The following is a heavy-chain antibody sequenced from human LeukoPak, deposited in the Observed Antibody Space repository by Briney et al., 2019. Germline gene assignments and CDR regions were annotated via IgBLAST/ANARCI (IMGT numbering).Heavy chain of an antibody. D-gene: IGHD2-15*01. J-gene: IGHJ5*02. CDR1: GYTFTSYG. CDR2: ISAYNGNT. Sequence: ASVKVSCKASGYTFTSYGISWVRQAPGQGLEWMGWISAYNGNTNYAQKLQGRVTMTTDTSTSTAYMEPRSLRSDDTAVYYCARAAVVVVAATPGNWFDPWGQGTLVTVSS. V-gene: IGHV1-18*01. CDR3: ARAAVVVVAATPGNWFDP.